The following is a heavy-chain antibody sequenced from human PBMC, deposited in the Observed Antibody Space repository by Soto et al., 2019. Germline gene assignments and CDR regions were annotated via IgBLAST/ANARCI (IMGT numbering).Heavy chain of an antibody. D-gene: IGHD5-12*01. J-gene: IGHJ4*02. CDR3: AHEGSVVATTHDFDV. V-gene: IGHV3-30*18. CDR1: GFTFSSYG. CDR2: ISYDGSYK. Sequence: QVQLVESGGGVVQPGRSLRLSCAASGFTFSSYGMHWVRQAPGKGLEWAAVISYDGSYKYYADSMKGRVTISRDKSKNAVYVQRNSLRAEDTSVYYCAHEGSVVATTHDFDVWGQGTLVTVSS.